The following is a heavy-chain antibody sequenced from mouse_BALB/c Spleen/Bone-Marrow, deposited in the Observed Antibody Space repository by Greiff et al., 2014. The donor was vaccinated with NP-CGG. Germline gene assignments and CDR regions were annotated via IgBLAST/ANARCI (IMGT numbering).Heavy chain of an antibody. Sequence: QVQLQQSGAELTRPGASVKMSCKASGYTFTSYTMHWVKQRPGQGLEWIGYINPSSGYTNYNQKSKDKATLTADKSSSTAYMQRSSLTSEDSAVYYCARSGRLIRDPYFDYWGQGTTLTVSS. V-gene: IGHV1-4*01. J-gene: IGHJ2*01. D-gene: IGHD2-12*01. CDR1: GYTFTSYT. CDR2: INPSSGYT. CDR3: ARSGRLIRDPYFDY.